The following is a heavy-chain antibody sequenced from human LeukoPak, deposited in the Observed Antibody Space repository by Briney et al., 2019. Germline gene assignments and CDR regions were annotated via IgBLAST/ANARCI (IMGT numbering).Heavy chain of an antibody. CDR2: IRAYNGNT. D-gene: IGHD3-16*01. CDR3: ARDVGRSYDLDY. V-gene: IGHV1-18*01. Sequence: APVKVSCKAFCYTFSSFGISWGGQAPGHGREWWGWIRAYNGNTDYAQSLQGRVTMTIDTSTSTVYMELRSLRSDDTAVYYCARDVGRSYDLDYWGQGTLATVSS. CDR1: CYTFSSFG. J-gene: IGHJ4*02.